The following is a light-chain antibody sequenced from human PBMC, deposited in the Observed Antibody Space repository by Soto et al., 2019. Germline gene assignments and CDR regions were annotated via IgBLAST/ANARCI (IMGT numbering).Light chain of an antibody. Sequence: QSALTQPASVSGSPGQSITISCTGTSSDVGSYNLVSWYQQHPDKAPKLMIYEVSKRPSGVSNRFSGSKSGNTASLTLSGLQAEDEADYYCCSYVGRDTLVFGGGTKLTVL. CDR3: CSYVGRDTLV. CDR2: EVS. CDR1: SSDVGSYNL. J-gene: IGLJ3*02. V-gene: IGLV2-23*02.